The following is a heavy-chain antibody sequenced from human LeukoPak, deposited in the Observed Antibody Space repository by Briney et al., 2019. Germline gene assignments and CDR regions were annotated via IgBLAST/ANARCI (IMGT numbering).Heavy chain of an antibody. J-gene: IGHJ4*02. CDR3: AKSTQRWLQLNYFDY. Sequence: QSAGSLSLSCAASGFMVSSNYMTWVRQAPGKGREWVSAISGSGGSTYYTDSVKGRFTISRDNSKNTLYLQMNSLRAEDTAVYYCAKSTQRWLQLNYFDYWGQGTLVTVSS. D-gene: IGHD5-24*01. V-gene: IGHV3-23*01. CDR2: ISGSGGST. CDR1: GFMVSSNY.